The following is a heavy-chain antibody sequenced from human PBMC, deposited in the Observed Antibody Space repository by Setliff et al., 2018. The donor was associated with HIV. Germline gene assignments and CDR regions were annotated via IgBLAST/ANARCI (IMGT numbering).Heavy chain of an antibody. CDR1: GGSISSSSYY. CDR2: IYYSGST. J-gene: IGHJ3*02. Sequence: SETLSLTCTASGGSISSSSYYWGWIRQPPGKGLEWIGSIYYSGSTYYNPSLKSRVTISVDTSKNRFSLKLSSVTAADTAVYYCARDVRVASSSWFKSAFDIWGQGTMVTVSS. V-gene: IGHV4-39*07. D-gene: IGHD6-13*01. CDR3: ARDVRVASSSWFKSAFDI.